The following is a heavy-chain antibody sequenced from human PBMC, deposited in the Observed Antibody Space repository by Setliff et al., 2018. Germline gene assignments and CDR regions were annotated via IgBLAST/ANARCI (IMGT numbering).Heavy chain of an antibody. CDR2: IYAIRST. D-gene: IGHD1-26*01. CDR1: GGSISSATSY. V-gene: IGHV4-61*02. J-gene: IGHJ4*02. Sequence: PSETLSLTCIVSGGSISSATSYWNWIRQPAGKELEWIGRIYAIRSTNYNPSLKSRLSMSADTSKNQFFLKVFSVTAADTAVYFCARDNTIVGATDYWGQGTLVTVSS. CDR3: ARDNTIVGATDY.